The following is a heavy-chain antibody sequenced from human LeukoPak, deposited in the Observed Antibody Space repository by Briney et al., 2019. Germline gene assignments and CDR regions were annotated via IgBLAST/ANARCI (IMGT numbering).Heavy chain of an antibody. CDR1: GYTLTDYY. V-gene: IGHV1-2*06. Sequence: AXVRLSCKASGYTLTDYYIHWVRQAPGQGLEWMGRISPSNGGSNYAKKFQDRVTMTRDKSISTAYMELTRLRSDDTAVYYCAGNWNQNYYYYYYMDVWGKGTTVTVSS. D-gene: IGHD1-1*01. J-gene: IGHJ6*03. CDR2: ISPSNGGS. CDR3: AGNWNQNYYYYYYMDV.